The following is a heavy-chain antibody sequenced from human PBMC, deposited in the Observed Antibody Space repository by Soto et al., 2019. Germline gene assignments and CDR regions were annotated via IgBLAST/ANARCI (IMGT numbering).Heavy chain of an antibody. CDR2: IDPSGGVT. J-gene: IGHJ4*02. CDR1: GYTFTKFH. Sequence: QVQLIQFGAEVKKPGASVKVSCRASGYTFTKFHIHWVRQAPGQGLEWMGMIDPSGGVTRDAQRFQGRLTMTSDPSTRRVYRELRGLTWEETAVYYFAGDVIGHDIYETIGYYFDHWGPGTLVTVSS. D-gene: IGHD3-9*01. V-gene: IGHV1-46*01. CDR3: AGDVIGHDIYETIGYYFDH.